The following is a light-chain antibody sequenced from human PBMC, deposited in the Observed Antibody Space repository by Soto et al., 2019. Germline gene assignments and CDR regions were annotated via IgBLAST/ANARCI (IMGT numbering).Light chain of an antibody. CDR2: NNN. V-gene: IGLV1-44*01. J-gene: IGLJ1*01. CDR3: AAWDDSLNGLV. Sequence: QSVLTQPPSASGTPGQKVTISCSGSSSNIGPNAVNWYQQLPGTAPKLHLYNNNQRPSGVSDRFSGSKSGTSASLAISGLQSDDEADYHCAAWDDSLNGLVFGTGTKLTVL. CDR1: SSNIGPNA.